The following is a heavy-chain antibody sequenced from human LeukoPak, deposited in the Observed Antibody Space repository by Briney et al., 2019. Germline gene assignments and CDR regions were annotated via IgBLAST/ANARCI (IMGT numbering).Heavy chain of an antibody. CDR3: ARLRKARRWYLSYYFDY. CDR2: INHSGST. CDR1: GGSFSGYY. J-gene: IGHJ4*02. V-gene: IGHV4-34*01. D-gene: IGHD6-13*01. Sequence: SETLSLTCAVYGGSFSGYYWSWIRQPPGKGLEWIGEINHSGSTNYNPSLKSRVTISVDTSKNQFSLKLSSVTAADTAVYYCARLRKARRWYLSYYFDYWGQGTLVTVSS.